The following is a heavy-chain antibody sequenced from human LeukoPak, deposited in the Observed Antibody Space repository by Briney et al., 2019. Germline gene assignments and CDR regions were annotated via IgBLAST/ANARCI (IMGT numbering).Heavy chain of an antibody. V-gene: IGHV4-59*01. J-gene: IGHJ4*02. CDR1: GVSISSYY. Sequence: SETLSLTCTVSGVSISSYYWSWVRQPPGKGLEWVGYIYYSGSTNYNPSLKSRVTISVDTSKNQFSLKLSSVTAADTAVYYCARVGATFRTYYFDYWGQGTLVTVSS. CDR3: ARVGATFRTYYFDY. D-gene: IGHD1-26*01. CDR2: IYYSGST.